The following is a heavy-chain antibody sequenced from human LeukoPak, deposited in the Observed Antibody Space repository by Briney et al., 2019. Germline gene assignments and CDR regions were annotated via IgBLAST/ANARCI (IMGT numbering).Heavy chain of an antibody. CDR2: INPNSGGT. CDR1: GYTFTGYY. Sequence: ASVKVSCKASGYTFTGYYMHWVRQAPGQGLEWLGWINPNSGGTNYAQKFQGRVTLTRDMSISTAYMELSGLTSDDTAFYYCARGTTAATPYYFAFWGQGTQVTVSS. J-gene: IGHJ4*02. V-gene: IGHV1-2*02. D-gene: IGHD2-15*01. CDR3: ARGTTAATPYYFAF.